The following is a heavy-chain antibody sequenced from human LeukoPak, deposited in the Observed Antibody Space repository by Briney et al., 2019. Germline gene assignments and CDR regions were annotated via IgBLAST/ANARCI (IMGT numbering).Heavy chain of an antibody. CDR2: IKSKTDGGTT. J-gene: IGHJ6*02. V-gene: IGHV3-15*01. Sequence: GGSLRLSCAASGFTFSNALMSWVRQAPGKGLEWVGRIKSKTDGGTTDYAAPVKGRFTISRDDSKNTLYLQMNSLKTEDTAVYYCTTGSQTYYDFWSGYYEAPNYYYYGMDVWGQGTTVTVSS. CDR1: GFTFSNAL. CDR3: TTGSQTYYDFWSGYYEAPNYYYYGMDV. D-gene: IGHD3-3*01.